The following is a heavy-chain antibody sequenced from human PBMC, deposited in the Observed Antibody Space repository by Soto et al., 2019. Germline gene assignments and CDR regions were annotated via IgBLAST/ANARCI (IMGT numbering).Heavy chain of an antibody. CDR1: GGSISSYY. V-gene: IGHV4-59*01. CDR2: IYYSGST. D-gene: IGHD1-26*01. J-gene: IGHJ3*02. CDR3: ARDSIVGATGDTAFDI. Sequence: QVQLQESGPGLVKPSETLSLTCTVSGGSISSYYWSWIRQPPGKGLEWIGYIYYSGSTNYNPSLKSRFTISVDTSKNQFSLKLSSVTAADTAVYYCARDSIVGATGDTAFDIWGQGTMVTVSS.